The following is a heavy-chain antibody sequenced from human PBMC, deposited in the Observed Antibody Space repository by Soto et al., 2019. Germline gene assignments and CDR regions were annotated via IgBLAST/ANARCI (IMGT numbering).Heavy chain of an antibody. J-gene: IGHJ4*02. V-gene: IGHV1-69*13. Sequence: SVKVSCKASGGTFSSYAISWVRQAPGQGLEWMGGIIPIFGTANYAQKFQGRVTITADESTSTAYMELSSLRSEDTAVYYCARDQYYGSGSQYYFDYWGQGTLVTVSS. CDR3: ARDQYYGSGSQYYFDY. D-gene: IGHD3-10*01. CDR2: IIPIFGTA. CDR1: GGTFSSYA.